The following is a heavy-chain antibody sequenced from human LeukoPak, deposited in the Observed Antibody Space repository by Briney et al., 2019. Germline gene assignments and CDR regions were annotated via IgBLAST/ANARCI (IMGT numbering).Heavy chain of an antibody. CDR2: ISYDGSNK. Sequence: GGSLRLSCAASGFTFSSYAMHWVRQAPGKGLEWVAVISYDGSNKYYADSVKGRFTISRDNSKNTLYLQMNSLRAEDTAVYYCARDLGGRYYGSGFDYWGQRTLVTVSS. J-gene: IGHJ4*02. CDR3: ARDLGGRYYGSGFDY. V-gene: IGHV3-30-3*01. CDR1: GFTFSSYA. D-gene: IGHD3-10*01.